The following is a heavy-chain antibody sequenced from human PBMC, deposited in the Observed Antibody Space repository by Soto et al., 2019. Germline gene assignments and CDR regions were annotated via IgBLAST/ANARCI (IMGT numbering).Heavy chain of an antibody. D-gene: IGHD3-22*01. CDR3: AKDPNDYDSSAYYVDY. CDR2: ISDSGDKT. J-gene: IGHJ4*02. Sequence: GGSLRLSCAASGFTFSIYAMSWVRHAPGKGLEWVSAISDSGDKTYYADSVKGRFTVSRDNSKNTLYLQMNSLRAEDTAVYFCAKDPNDYDSSAYYVDYWGRGTLVTVSS. V-gene: IGHV3-23*01. CDR1: GFTFSIYA.